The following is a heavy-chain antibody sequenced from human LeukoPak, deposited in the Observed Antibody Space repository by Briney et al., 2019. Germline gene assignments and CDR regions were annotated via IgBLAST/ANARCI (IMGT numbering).Heavy chain of an antibody. CDR1: GGSISSYY. CDR3: ARRSVSWNYFDY. J-gene: IGHJ4*02. V-gene: IGHV4-59*08. Sequence: PSETLSLTCTVSGGSISSYYGSWIRQPPGKGLEWIGYIYYSGSTNYNPSLKSRVTISVDTSKNQFSLKLSSVTAADTAVYYCARRSVSWNYFDYWGQGTLVTVSS. D-gene: IGHD3-3*01. CDR2: IYYSGST.